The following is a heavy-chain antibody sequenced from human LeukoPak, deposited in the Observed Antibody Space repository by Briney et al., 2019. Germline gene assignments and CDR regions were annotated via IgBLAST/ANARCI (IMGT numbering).Heavy chain of an antibody. D-gene: IGHD6-6*01. CDR3: AETSSSSGGYFQH. V-gene: IGHV4-34*01. Sequence: SETLSLTCAVYGGSFSGYYWSWIRQPPGKGLEWIGEINHSGSTNYNPSLKSRVTISVDTSKNQFSLKLSSVTAADTAVYYCAETSSSSGGYFQHWGQGTLVTVSS. CDR2: INHSGST. J-gene: IGHJ1*01. CDR1: GGSFSGYY.